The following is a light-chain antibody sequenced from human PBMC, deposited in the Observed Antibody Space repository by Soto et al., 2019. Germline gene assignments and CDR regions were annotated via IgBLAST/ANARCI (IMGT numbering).Light chain of an antibody. CDR2: DTF. CDR3: QQRADWPWT. V-gene: IGKV3-11*01. CDR1: LSIAIY. J-gene: IGKJ1*01. Sequence: IVLTQSPATLSFSPGDSATLSCRTRLSIAIYLAWYQQKSGQSPRLLIYDTFNRAPGIPDRFSGSGSGTDFTLTISNLEPEDFAVYYCQQRADWPWTFGQGTTVEIK.